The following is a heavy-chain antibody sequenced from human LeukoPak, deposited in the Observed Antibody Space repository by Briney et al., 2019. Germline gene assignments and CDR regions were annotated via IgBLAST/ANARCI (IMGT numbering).Heavy chain of an antibody. CDR1: GFTFSSYA. CDR2: ISGSGGDT. J-gene: IGHJ5*02. V-gene: IGHV3-23*01. Sequence: GGSLRLSCAASGFTFSSYAMSWVRQAPGKGLEWVSGISGSGGDTYYADSVKGRFTISRDNSKNRVYLHMNSLRAEDTAVYYCAKESTVTPGNVNWFDPWGQGTLVTVSS. CDR3: AKESTVTPGNVNWFDP. D-gene: IGHD4-17*01.